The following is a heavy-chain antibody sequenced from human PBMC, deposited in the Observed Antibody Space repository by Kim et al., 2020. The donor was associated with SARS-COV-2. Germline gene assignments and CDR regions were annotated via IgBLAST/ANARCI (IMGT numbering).Heavy chain of an antibody. V-gene: IGHV3-74*01. J-gene: IGHJ5*02. D-gene: IGHD3-16*01. Sequence: RYPDSGRRRITISRDNAKNTVYLQMNSLRSEETAVYYCATLIGGTASQIDLWGQGTLVTVSS. CDR3: ATLIGGTASQIDL.